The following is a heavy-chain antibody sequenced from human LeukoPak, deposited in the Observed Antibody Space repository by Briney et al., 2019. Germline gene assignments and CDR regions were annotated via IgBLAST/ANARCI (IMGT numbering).Heavy chain of an antibody. CDR1: GFTFSSYW. V-gene: IGHV3-74*01. D-gene: IGHD6-19*01. J-gene: IGHJ4*02. CDR2: INSDGSST. CDR3: ANPATSSGLRLFYFDY. Sequence: PGGSLRLSCAASGFTFSSYWMHWVRQAPGKGLVWVSRINSDGSSTSYADSVKGRFTTSRDNAKNTLYLQVNSLRAEDTAVYYCANPATSSGLRLFYFDYWGQGTLVTVSS.